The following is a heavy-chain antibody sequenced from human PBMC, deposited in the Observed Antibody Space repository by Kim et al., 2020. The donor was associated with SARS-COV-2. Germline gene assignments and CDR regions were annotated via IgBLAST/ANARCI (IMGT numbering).Heavy chain of an antibody. CDR2: YRDGAT. Sequence: YRDGATFPAYSVKGRFTISRDNSKNMLYLQMDSLRVEDTAIYYCSRGVGDYWGQGTQVTVSS. D-gene: IGHD3-16*01. CDR3: SRGVGDY. V-gene: IGHV3-53*01. J-gene: IGHJ4*02.